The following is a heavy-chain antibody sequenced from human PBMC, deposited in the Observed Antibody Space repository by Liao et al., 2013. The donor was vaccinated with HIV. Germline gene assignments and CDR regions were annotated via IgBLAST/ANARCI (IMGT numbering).Heavy chain of an antibody. D-gene: IGHD4-23*01. CDR2: IFYTGST. CDR1: GDSIYTYY. V-gene: IGHV4-59*08. Sequence: HVQLQESGPGLVKPSETLSLTCAVSGDSIYTYYWSWIRQSPGKGLEWIAYIFYTGSTVYNPSLKSRITMSVDTSKNQFSLKLSSVTAADTAVYYCARGXSADYGGNSAWGQGTLVTVSS. J-gene: IGHJ5*02. CDR3: ARGXSADYGGNSA.